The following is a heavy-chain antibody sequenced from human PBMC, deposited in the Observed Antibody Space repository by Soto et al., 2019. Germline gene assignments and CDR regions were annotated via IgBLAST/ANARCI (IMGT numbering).Heavy chain of an antibody. D-gene: IGHD2-2*02. CDR1: GFTVSSNY. Sequence: GGSLRLSCAASGFTVSSNYMSWVRQAPGKGLEWVSVIYSGGSTYYADSVKGRFTISRDNSKNTLYLQMNSLRAEDTAVYYCARDPGPIVVVPAAIKGGWFAPWGQGTLVTDSS. J-gene: IGHJ5*02. CDR2: IYSGGST. CDR3: ARDPGPIVVVPAAIKGGWFAP. V-gene: IGHV3-53*01.